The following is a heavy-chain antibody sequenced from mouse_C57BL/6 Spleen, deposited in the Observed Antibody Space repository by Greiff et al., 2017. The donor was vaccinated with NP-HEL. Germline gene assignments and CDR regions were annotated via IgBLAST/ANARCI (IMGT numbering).Heavy chain of an antibody. CDR1: GYTFTDYY. CDR2: INPNNGGT. D-gene: IGHD3-3*01. V-gene: IGHV1-26*01. J-gene: IGHJ3*01. CDR3: ARGGDRGAWFAY. Sequence: EVQLQQSGPELVKPGASVKISCKASGYTFTDYYMNWVKQSHGKSLEWIGDINPNNGGTSYNQKFKGKATLTVDKSSSTAYMELRRLTSEDSAVYYCARGGDRGAWFAYWGQGTLVTVSA.